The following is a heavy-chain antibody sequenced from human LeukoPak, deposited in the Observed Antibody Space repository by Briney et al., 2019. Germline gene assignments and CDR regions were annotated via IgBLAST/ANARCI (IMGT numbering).Heavy chain of an antibody. CDR2: IYSGGTT. V-gene: IGHV3-66*01. CDR1: GFTVTSNY. D-gene: IGHD4-17*01. Sequence: GGFLRLSCVVSGFTVTSNYMSWVRQAPGKGLEWVSVIYSGGTTNYADSVKGRFTVYRDNSKNTLYLQMNSLRAEDTAVYYCASKLTSGYWGQGTLVTVSS. J-gene: IGHJ4*02. CDR3: ASKLTSGY.